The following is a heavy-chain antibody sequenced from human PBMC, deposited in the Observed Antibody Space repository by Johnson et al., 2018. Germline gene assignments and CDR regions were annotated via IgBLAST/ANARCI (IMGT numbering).Heavy chain of an antibody. D-gene: IGHD5-18*01. CDR2: IWYDGSNK. CDR3: ARARSWGIQLYYYYYGMDV. J-gene: IGHJ6*02. CDR1: GFTFSSYG. V-gene: IGHV3-33*08. Sequence: QVQLVESGGGVVQPGRSLRLSCAASGFTFSSYGMHWVRQAPGKGLAWVAVIWYDGSNKYYADSVKGRFTISRDNSKKTLYLQMNSLRAEETAGYYCARARSWGIQLYYYYYGMDVWGQGTTVTVSS.